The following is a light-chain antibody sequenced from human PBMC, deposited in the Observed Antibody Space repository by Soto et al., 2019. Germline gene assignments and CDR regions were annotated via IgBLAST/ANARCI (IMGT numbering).Light chain of an antibody. CDR2: GAS. Sequence: EIVMTQSPATLSVSPGERATLSCRASQSVSSNLAWYHQKPGQAPRLLIYGASTRATGIPARFIGSGSGTEVTYTFSSLRSEYFSVYYWQQYNNWPFTFGPGTKLDIK. J-gene: IGKJ3*01. CDR3: QQYNNWPFT. V-gene: IGKV3-15*01. CDR1: QSVSSN.